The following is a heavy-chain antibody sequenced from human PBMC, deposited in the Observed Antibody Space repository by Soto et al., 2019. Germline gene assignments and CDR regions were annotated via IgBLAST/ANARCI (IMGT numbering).Heavy chain of an antibody. CDR3: ARQVPAAIRLGWFDP. D-gene: IGHD2-2*02. J-gene: IGHJ5*02. Sequence: SETLSLTCAVSGDSISSGYYWAWIRQPPGKGLEWIGSIYYSGSTYYRPSLKSRVTISVDTSKNQFSLKLSSVTAADTAVYYCARQVPAAIRLGWFDPWGQGTLVTVSS. CDR2: IYYSGST. V-gene: IGHV4-38-2*01. CDR1: GDSISSGYY.